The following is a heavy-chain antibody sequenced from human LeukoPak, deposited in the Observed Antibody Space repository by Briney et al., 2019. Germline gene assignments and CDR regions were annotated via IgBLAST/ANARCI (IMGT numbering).Heavy chain of an antibody. CDR2: ISWNSGSI. CDR3: AKGSYDSSGYYSLDY. Sequence: GGSLRLSCAASGFTFSSYAMSWVRQAPGKGLEWVSGISWNSGSIGYADSVKGRFSISRVNAKNSLYLQMNSLRAEDTAVYYCAKGSYDSSGYYSLDYWGQGTLVTVSS. V-gene: IGHV3-9*01. J-gene: IGHJ4*02. D-gene: IGHD3-22*01. CDR1: GFTFSSYA.